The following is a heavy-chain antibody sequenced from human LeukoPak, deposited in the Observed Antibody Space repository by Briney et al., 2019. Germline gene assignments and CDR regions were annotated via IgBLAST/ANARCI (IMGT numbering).Heavy chain of an antibody. V-gene: IGHV4-34*01. Sequence: KPSETLSLTCTVSGGSISSYYWSWIRQPPGKGLEWIGEISHSGSTNYNPSLKSRVTISVDTSKNQFSLKLSSVTAADTAVYYCARNIVVVTAIPARYYFDYWGQGTLVTVSS. J-gene: IGHJ4*02. CDR1: GGSISSYY. CDR3: ARNIVVVTAIPARYYFDY. CDR2: ISHSGST. D-gene: IGHD2-21*02.